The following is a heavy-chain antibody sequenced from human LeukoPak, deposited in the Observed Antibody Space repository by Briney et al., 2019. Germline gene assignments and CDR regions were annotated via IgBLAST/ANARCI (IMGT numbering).Heavy chain of an antibody. V-gene: IGHV3-7*03. CDR3: ARTLYYDILTGYSPTPYYFDY. CDR1: GFTFSSYA. Sequence: GGSLRLSCAASGFTFSSYAMSWVRQAPGKGLEWVANINQDGSEKYYVDSVKGRFTISRDNAKNSLYLQMNSLRAEDTAVYYCARTLYYDILTGYSPTPYYFDYWGQGTLVTVSS. J-gene: IGHJ4*02. D-gene: IGHD3-9*01. CDR2: INQDGSEK.